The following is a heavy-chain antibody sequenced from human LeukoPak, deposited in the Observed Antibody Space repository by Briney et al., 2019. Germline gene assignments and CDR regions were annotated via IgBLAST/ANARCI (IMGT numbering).Heavy chain of an antibody. CDR3: ARDLYVIGKYYDGMDV. CDR2: IYYSGST. D-gene: IGHD1-20*01. J-gene: IGHJ6*02. CDR1: GGSISSGGYY. V-gene: IGHV4-31*03. Sequence: SQTLSLTCTVSGGSISSGGYYWSWIRQHPGKGLEWIGYIYYSGSTYYNPSVKSRVTISVDTSKNQFSLKLTAVTAADTAVYYCARDLYVIGKYYDGMDVWGQGTTVTVSS.